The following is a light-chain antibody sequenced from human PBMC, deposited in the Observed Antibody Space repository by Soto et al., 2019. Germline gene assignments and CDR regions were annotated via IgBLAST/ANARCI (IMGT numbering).Light chain of an antibody. CDR3: CSYAGSPRYV. J-gene: IGLJ1*01. CDR1: SSDVGTYNY. Sequence: QSALTQPRSVSGSPGQSVTISCTGTSSDVGTYNYVSWYQQHPGKAPKVMIYDVSERPSGVPARFSGSKSGNTASLTISGLQAEDEADYYCCSYAGSPRYVFGTGTKLTVL. CDR2: DVS. V-gene: IGLV2-11*01.